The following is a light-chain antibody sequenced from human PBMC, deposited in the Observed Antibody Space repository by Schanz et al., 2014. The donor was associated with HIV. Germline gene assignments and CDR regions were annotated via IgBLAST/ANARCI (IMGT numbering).Light chain of an antibody. CDR2: DVN. CDR3: CSYTTTSTYV. Sequence: QSALTQPASVSGSPGQSITISCTGTSSDIGAYNYVSWYQQYPGKAPKLMIYDVNNRPSGVSNRFSGSKSGNTASLTISGLQAEDEADYYCCSYTTTSTYVFGAGTKLTVL. V-gene: IGLV2-14*01. J-gene: IGLJ1*01. CDR1: SSDIGAYNY.